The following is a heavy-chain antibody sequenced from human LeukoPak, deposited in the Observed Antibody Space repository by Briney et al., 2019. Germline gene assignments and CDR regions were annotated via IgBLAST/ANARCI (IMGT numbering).Heavy chain of an antibody. V-gene: IGHV1-2*02. CDR2: INPNSGGT. CDR3: ARSITMVRDTPRPLNWFDP. J-gene: IGHJ5*02. D-gene: IGHD3-10*01. Sequence: ASVKVSCKASGYTFTGYYMHWVRQAPGQGLEWMGWINPNSGGTNYAQKFQGRVTMTRDTSISTAYMELSRLRSDDTAVDYCARSITMVRDTPRPLNWFDPWGQGTLVTVSS. CDR1: GYTFTGYY.